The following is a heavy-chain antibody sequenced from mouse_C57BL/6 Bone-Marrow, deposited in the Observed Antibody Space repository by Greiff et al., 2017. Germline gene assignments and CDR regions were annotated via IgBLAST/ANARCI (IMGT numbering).Heavy chain of an antibody. CDR1: GYTFTSYW. D-gene: IGHD1-1*01. V-gene: IGHV1-53*01. J-gene: IGHJ2*01. CDR2: INPSNGGT. CDR3: GRCPYYYGSSLDY. Sequence: VKLKQPGTELVKPGASVKLSCKASGYTFTSYWMHWVKQRPGQGLEWIGNINPSNGGTNYNEQFKSKATLTVDKSSSTAYMQLSSLSSEDSAVXCCGRCPYYYGSSLDYWGQGTTLTVSS.